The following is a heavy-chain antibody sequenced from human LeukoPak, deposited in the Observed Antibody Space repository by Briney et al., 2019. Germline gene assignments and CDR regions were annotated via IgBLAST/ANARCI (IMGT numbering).Heavy chain of an antibody. Sequence: GGTLRLSCAASGFTFSDYYMSWIRQAPGEGLEWVSYISSSGSTIYYADSVKGRFTISRDNAKNSLYLQMNSLRAEDTAVYYCASRSGWIQLWLGAFDIWGQGTMVTVSS. CDR2: ISSSGSTI. J-gene: IGHJ3*02. CDR3: ASRSGWIQLWLGAFDI. CDR1: GFTFSDYY. V-gene: IGHV3-11*01. D-gene: IGHD5-18*01.